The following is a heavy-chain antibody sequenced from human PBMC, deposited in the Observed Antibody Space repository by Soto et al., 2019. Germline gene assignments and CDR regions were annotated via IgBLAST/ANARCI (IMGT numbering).Heavy chain of an antibody. J-gene: IGHJ5*02. V-gene: IGHV3-33*01. CDR1: GFTLDRYG. D-gene: IGHD2-2*01. Sequence: VGSLRLSCAASGFTLDRYGMHWVRQAPGKGLEWVAVIWSDGSTEYYADSVKGRFTISRDNSKNTMYLQMNSLRGEDTGVYYCARGRIPSAIFDWFDPWGQGTLVTVSS. CDR3: ARGRIPSAIFDWFDP. CDR2: IWSDGSTE.